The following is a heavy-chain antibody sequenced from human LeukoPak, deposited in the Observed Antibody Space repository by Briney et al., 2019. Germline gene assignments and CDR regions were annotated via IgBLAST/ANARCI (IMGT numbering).Heavy chain of an antibody. CDR2: IIPIFGTA. V-gene: IGHV1-69*13. CDR1: GGTFSSYA. J-gene: IGHJ4*02. CDR3: ASADYGGNKPLGY. Sequence: SVKVSCKASGGTFSSYAISWVRQAPGQGLEWMGGIIPIFGTANYAQKFQGRVTITADESTSTAYMELSSLRSEDTAVYYCASADYGGNKPLGYWGQGTLVTVSS. D-gene: IGHD4-23*01.